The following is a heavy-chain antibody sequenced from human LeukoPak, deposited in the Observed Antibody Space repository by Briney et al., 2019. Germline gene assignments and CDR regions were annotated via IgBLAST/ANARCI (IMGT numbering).Heavy chain of an antibody. CDR1: GGSISSGNW. Sequence: KPSETLSLTCGVSGGSISSGNWWTWVRQSPGKGLEWIGEIHHGGTTNYNPSLKSRVTMSVDKSKNQFSLKLNSVTAADTAVYYCAKKDYYYMDVWGKGTTVTVSS. CDR3: AKKDYYYMDV. CDR2: IHHGGTT. V-gene: IGHV4-4*02. J-gene: IGHJ6*03.